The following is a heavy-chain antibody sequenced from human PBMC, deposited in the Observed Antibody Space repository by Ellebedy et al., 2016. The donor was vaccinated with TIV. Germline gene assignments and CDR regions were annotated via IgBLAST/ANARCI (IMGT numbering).Heavy chain of an antibody. CDR3: ARDGLEFEYHYYDMDV. D-gene: IGHD5-24*01. J-gene: IGHJ6*03. CDR1: GFTFSRYA. Sequence: GESLKISCTASGFTFSRYALHWVRQAPGKGLEWVAVISYVGNNKYYAESVKGRFTISRNNSKNTMYLQMNSLSEEDTAVYYCARDGLEFEYHYYDMDVWGKGTTVTVSS. V-gene: IGHV3-30*04. CDR2: ISYVGNNK.